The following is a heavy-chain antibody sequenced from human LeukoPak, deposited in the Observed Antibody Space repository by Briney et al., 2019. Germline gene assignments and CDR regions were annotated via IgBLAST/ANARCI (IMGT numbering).Heavy chain of an antibody. D-gene: IGHD3-3*01. CDR2: ISSSGSTI. Sequence: GGSLRLSCAASGFPFSSFSMSWVRQAPGKGLEWISYISSSGSTIYYADSVKGRFTISRDNAKNSLYLQMNSLRAEDTAVYYCARAVLEGFTNWGQGTLVTVSS. J-gene: IGHJ4*02. CDR3: ARAVLEGFTN. V-gene: IGHV3-48*01. CDR1: GFPFSSFS.